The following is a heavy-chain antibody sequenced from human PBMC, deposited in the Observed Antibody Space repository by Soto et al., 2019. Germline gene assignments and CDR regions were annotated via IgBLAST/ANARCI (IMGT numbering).Heavy chain of an antibody. J-gene: IGHJ1*01. CDR1: GGSISSSNW. Sequence: PSETLCLTCAVSGGSISSSNWWSRDRQPPGKGLEWIGEIYHSGSTNYNPSLKSRVTISVDKSKKQFSLKLSSVTAADTAVYYCAFVVVTAATYAEYFLHWGQGTLVTVS. CDR2: IYHSGST. CDR3: AFVVVTAATYAEYFLH. V-gene: IGHV4-4*02. D-gene: IGHD2-2*01.